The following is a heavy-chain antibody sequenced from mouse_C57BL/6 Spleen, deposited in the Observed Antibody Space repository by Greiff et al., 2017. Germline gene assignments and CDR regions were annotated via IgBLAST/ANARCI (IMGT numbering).Heavy chain of an antibody. CDR2: TCWNDDK. Sequence: QVTLKESGPGILQPSQTLSLTCSFSGFSLSTSNMGIGWIRPPSGKGLVWLVHTCWNDDKYYNPSLKSLPTISKDTSNNQLFLKINSVDTADTATYYCAQKIYYGNWFAYWGQGTLVTVSA. V-gene: IGHV8-5*01. J-gene: IGHJ3*01. CDR1: GFSLSTSNMG. D-gene: IGHD2-1*01. CDR3: AQKIYYGNWFAY.